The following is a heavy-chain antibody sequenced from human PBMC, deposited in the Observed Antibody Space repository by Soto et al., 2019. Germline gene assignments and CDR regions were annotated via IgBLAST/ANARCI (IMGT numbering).Heavy chain of an antibody. J-gene: IGHJ6*02. CDR2: IIPIFGTA. CDR1: GGTFSSYA. Sequence: ASVKVSCKASGGTFSSYAISWVRQAPGQGLEWMGGIIPIFGTANYAQKFQGRVTITADESTSTAYMELSSLRSEDTAVYYCAVWFGEPRPYYYYGMDVWGQGTTVTVSS. D-gene: IGHD3-10*01. V-gene: IGHV1-69*13. CDR3: AVWFGEPRPYYYYGMDV.